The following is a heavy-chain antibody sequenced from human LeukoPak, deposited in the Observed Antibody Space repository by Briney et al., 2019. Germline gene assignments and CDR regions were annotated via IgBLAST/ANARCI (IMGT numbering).Heavy chain of an antibody. J-gene: IGHJ4*02. V-gene: IGHV3-48*03. CDR2: ISSIGTTV. CDR3: AREAAIPD. Sequence: GGSLRLSCAASGFTLCSYEMNWVGRATGQGLEWISYISSIGTTVYYAASVKGRFTIYRDNTKNSVYLQMNSLRAEDPAVYYCAREAAIPDWGQGTLVTVSS. D-gene: IGHD2-2*01. CDR1: GFTLCSYE.